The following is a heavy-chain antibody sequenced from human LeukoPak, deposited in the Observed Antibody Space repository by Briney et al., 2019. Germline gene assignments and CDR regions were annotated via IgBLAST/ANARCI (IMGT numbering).Heavy chain of an antibody. CDR2: IYTSGST. Sequence: SETLSLTCTVSGGSISSYYWSWIRQPAGKGLEWIGRIYTSGSTYYNPSLKSRVTISVDASKSQFSLKLSSVTAADTAVYYCARTLYPWNFDYWGQGTLVTVSS. J-gene: IGHJ4*02. CDR3: ARTLYPWNFDY. D-gene: IGHD2-2*02. V-gene: IGHV4-4*07. CDR1: GGSISSYY.